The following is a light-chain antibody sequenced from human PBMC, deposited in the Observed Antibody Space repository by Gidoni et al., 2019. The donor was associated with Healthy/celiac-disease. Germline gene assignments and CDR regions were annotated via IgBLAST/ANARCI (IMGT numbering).Light chain of an antibody. CDR1: SSNIGAGYA. CDR2: ANS. J-gene: IGLJ3*02. Sequence: QSVLTQPPSVSGAPGQRVPISCTGSSSNIGAGYAVHWYQQLPGTAPKLLIYANSHRPSGVPDRFSGSKSGTSASLAITGLQAEDEADYYCQSYDSSLSGWVFGGGTKLTVL. CDR3: QSYDSSLSGWV. V-gene: IGLV1-40*01.